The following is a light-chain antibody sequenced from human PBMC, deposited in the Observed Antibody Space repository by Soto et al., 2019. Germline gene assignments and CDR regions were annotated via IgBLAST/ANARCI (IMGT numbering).Light chain of an antibody. CDR3: QQYTIWPPIT. CDR1: QNIDNW. Sequence: RMKQSPSAVSASVRDRVTITCRASQNIDNWLAWYQQKPRKAPKLLIYKASSLESGVPSRFSGSGSGTEFTLTITSLQSEDIALYYCQQYTIWPPITFGQGTRLEIK. CDR2: KAS. J-gene: IGKJ5*01. V-gene: IGKV1-5*03.